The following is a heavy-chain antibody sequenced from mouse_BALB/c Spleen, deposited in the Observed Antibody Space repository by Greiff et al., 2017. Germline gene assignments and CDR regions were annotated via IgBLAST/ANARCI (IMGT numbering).Heavy chain of an antibody. CDR2: ISSGGST. CDR3: ARGRGPITTVVYFDY. V-gene: IGHV5-6-5*01. CDR1: GFTFSSYA. D-gene: IGHD1-1*01. J-gene: IGHJ2*01. Sequence: EVKVEESGGGLVKPGGSLKLSCAASGFTFSSYAMSWVRQTPEKRLEGVASISSGGSTYYPDSVKGRFTISRDNARNILYLQMSSLRSEDTAMYYGARGRGPITTVVYFDYWGQGTTLTVSS.